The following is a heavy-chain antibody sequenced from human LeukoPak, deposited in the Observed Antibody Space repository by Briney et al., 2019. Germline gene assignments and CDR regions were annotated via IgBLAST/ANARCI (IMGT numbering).Heavy chain of an antibody. Sequence: SETLSLTCTVSGGSISSYYWSWIRQPPGKGLEWIGYIYYSGSTNYNPSLKSRVTISVDTSKIQFFLKLSSVTAADTAVYYCARQRVDGDYPFDYWGQGTLVTVSS. D-gene: IGHD4-17*01. J-gene: IGHJ4*02. CDR2: IYYSGST. CDR1: GGSISSYY. CDR3: ARQRVDGDYPFDY. V-gene: IGHV4-59*08.